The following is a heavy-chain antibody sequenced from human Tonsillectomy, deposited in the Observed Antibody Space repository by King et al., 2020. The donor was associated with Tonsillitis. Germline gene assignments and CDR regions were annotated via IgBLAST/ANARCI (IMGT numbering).Heavy chain of an antibody. D-gene: IGHD6-19*01. Sequence: VQLVESGAEVKKPGASVKVSCTASGYTFTSYDINWVRQATGQGLEWMGWMNPNSGNTGYAQKFQGRVTMTRNTSISTAYMERSSLRSEDTAVDYWARASRRQWLVRRTSPTPWLDPWGQGPLVTVSS. CDR2: MNPNSGNT. J-gene: IGHJ5*02. CDR3: ARASRRQWLVRRTSPTPWLDP. V-gene: IGHV1-8*02. CDR1: GYTFTSYD.